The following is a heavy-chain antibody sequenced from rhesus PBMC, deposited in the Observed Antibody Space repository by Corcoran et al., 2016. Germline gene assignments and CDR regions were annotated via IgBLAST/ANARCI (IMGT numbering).Heavy chain of an antibody. Sequence: VQLVESGGGLFQPGGSLRLSGAASGFTFSDDYMSWVRQAPGKGPEWVGVIKNKVYWGTAEYAASVKGRFTISRDDSKSIASLQMNSLKTADTAVYYCTRGISTWVFDYWGQGVLVTVSS. V-gene: IGHV3S22*01. D-gene: IGHD5-24*01. CDR1: GFTFSDDY. J-gene: IGHJ4*01. CDR3: TRGISTWVFDY. CDR2: IKNKVYWGTA.